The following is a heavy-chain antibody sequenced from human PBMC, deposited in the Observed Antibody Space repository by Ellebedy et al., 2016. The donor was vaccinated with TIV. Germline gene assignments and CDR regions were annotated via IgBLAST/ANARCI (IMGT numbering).Heavy chain of an antibody. V-gene: IGHV4-31*03. Sequence: SETLSLTXTVSGGSVTRSNYYWSWIRQHPGKGLEWIGYIHYSGSASYNPSLKDRVTISVDTSKSQFSLSLTSVTAADTAVYYCARDLIPAAMGMDVWGQGTTVTVSS. CDR3: ARDLIPAAMGMDV. CDR2: IHYSGSA. J-gene: IGHJ6*02. CDR1: GGSVTRSNYY. D-gene: IGHD2-2*01.